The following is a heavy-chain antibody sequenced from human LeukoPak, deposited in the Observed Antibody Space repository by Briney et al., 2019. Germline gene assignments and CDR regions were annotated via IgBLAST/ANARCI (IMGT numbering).Heavy chain of an antibody. CDR2: ISSSGSTI. J-gene: IGHJ4*02. CDR1: GSTFSSYE. Sequence: PGGSLRLSCAASGSTFSSYEMNWVRQAPGKGLEWVSYISSSGSTIYYADSVKGRFTISRDNAKNSLYLQMNSLRAEDTAVYYCARGFDYYGSGSFDYWGQGTLVTVSS. CDR3: ARGFDYYGSGSFDY. D-gene: IGHD3-10*01. V-gene: IGHV3-48*03.